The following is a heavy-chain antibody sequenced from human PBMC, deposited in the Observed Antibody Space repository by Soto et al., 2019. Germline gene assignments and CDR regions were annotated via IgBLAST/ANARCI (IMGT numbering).Heavy chain of an antibody. J-gene: IGHJ5*02. CDR3: ARVGRGDCSSTSCYVDWFDP. V-gene: IGHV4-59*01. Sequence: SETLSLTCTVSGGSISSYYWSWIRQPPGKGLEWIGYIYYSGSTNYNPPIKSRVTISVDTSKNQFSLKLSSVTAADTAVYYCARVGRGDCSSTSCYVDWFDPWGQGTLVTVSS. D-gene: IGHD2-2*01. CDR1: GGSISSYY. CDR2: IYYSGST.